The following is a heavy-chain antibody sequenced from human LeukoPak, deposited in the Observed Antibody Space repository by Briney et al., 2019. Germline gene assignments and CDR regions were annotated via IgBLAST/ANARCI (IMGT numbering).Heavy chain of an antibody. J-gene: IGHJ4*02. CDR2: IFYTGGT. Sequence: PSQTLSLTCAVSGGSISSGSYSWSWIRQPPGKGLEWIGYIFYTGGTYYNPSLKSRVTISVDKSKNQFSLKLSSVTAADTAVYYCARDRGTPDYYDTSGYDYWGQGTLVTVSS. D-gene: IGHD3-22*01. V-gene: IGHV4-30-4*07. CDR3: ARDRGTPDYYDTSGYDY. CDR1: GGSISSGSYS.